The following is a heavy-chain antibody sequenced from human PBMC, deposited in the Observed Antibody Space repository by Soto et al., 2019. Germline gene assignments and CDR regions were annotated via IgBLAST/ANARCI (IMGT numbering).Heavy chain of an antibody. V-gene: IGHV4-59*01. D-gene: IGHD1-26*01. J-gene: IGHJ6*02. CDR3: ARGTVGATDPYYYGLDV. Sequence: SETLSLTCTVSSGFISTYYWSWIRQPPGERPEWIGYISYDGSTNYSPSLKSRVTISKDTSRNQFTLKLSSVTAADTAVYYCARGTVGATDPYYYGLDVWGQGTTVTVSS. CDR2: ISYDGST. CDR1: SGFISTYY.